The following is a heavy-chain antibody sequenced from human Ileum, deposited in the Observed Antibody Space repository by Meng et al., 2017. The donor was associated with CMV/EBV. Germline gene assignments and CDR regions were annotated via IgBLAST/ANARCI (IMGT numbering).Heavy chain of an antibody. D-gene: IGHD3-9*01. J-gene: IGHJ4*02. CDR3: ARLTSTWAFDY. CDR1: GFTFSSFG. Sequence: SCAPSGFTFSSFGMNWVRQAPGKGLEWVAVIWYDGREKYYADSVKGRSTISRDNSKNMLDLQMNSLRAEDTAVYYCARLTSTWAFDYWGQGTLVTVSS. CDR2: IWYDGREK. V-gene: IGHV3-33*01.